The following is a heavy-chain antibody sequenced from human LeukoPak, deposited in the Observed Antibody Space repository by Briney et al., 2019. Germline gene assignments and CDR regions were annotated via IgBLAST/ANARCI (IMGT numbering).Heavy chain of an antibody. CDR3: ARGPLRDYMDV. J-gene: IGHJ6*03. CDR1: GFTFSSYA. CDR2: ISGSGGST. Sequence: GGSLRLSCAASGFTFSSYAMSWVRQAPGKGLEWVSTISGSGGSTYYADSVKGRFTISRDNAKNSLYLQMNSLRAEDTAVYYCARGPLRDYMDVWGKGTTVTVSS. V-gene: IGHV3-23*01.